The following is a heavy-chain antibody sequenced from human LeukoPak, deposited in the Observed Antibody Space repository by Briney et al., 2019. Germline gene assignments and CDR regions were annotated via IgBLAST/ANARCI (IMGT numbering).Heavy chain of an antibody. Sequence: SVKVSCKASGFTFTSSAVQWVRQARGQRLEWIGWIVVGSGNTNYAQKFQERVTMTRDTSTSTVYMELSSLRSEDTAVYYCARGRRNIAVAGIDYWGQGTLVTVSS. CDR1: GFTFTSSA. D-gene: IGHD6-19*01. V-gene: IGHV1-58*01. CDR2: IVVGSGNT. CDR3: ARGRRNIAVAGIDY. J-gene: IGHJ4*02.